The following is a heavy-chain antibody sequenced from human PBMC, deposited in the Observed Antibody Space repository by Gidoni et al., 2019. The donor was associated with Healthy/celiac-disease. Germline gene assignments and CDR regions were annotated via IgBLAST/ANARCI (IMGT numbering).Heavy chain of an antibody. CDR1: GGSLSSGRYY. J-gene: IGHJ4*02. V-gene: IGHV4-61*02. Sequence: QLQLQESGPGLVKPSQTLSLTCTVSGGSLSSGRYYWSWIRQPAGKGLEWIGRISTSGSTNYNPSLKSRVTISVDTSKNQFSLKLSSVTAADTAVYYCARGGFPDYFDYWGQGTLVTVSS. D-gene: IGHD3-10*01. CDR3: ARGGFPDYFDY. CDR2: ISTSGST.